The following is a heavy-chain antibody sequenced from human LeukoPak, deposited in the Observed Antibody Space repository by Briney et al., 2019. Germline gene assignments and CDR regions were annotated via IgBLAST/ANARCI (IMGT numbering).Heavy chain of an antibody. CDR3: AKSPGSGYSYGYFDF. CDR2: ISGSGGIT. J-gene: IGHJ4*02. V-gene: IGHV3-23*01. D-gene: IGHD5-18*01. CDR1: GFTFTIYA. Sequence: GGSLRLSCAASGFTFTIYAMSWVRQAPGKGLEWVSVISGSGGITYYADSVKGRFTISRDNSKNTLSLQMNSLRADDAAVYYCAKSPGSGYSYGYFDFWGQGTLVTVSS.